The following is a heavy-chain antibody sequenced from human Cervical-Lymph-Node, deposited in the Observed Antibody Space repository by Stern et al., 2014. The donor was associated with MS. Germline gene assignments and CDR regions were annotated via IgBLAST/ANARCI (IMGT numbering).Heavy chain of an antibody. V-gene: IGHV1-69*01. Sequence: MQLVESGAEVKKPGSSVKVSCKASGGTFSSYPISWVRQAPGQGLEWMGGISRIWAQTIFTQKVQGRLAIAADESASTAYMELGSLRCVDTAVYDCARDGGSTVATVGGLDVWGQGTPVTVSS. CDR3: ARDGGSTVATVGGLDV. CDR1: GGTFSSYP. CDR2: ISRIWAQT. J-gene: IGHJ6*02. D-gene: IGHD4-11*01.